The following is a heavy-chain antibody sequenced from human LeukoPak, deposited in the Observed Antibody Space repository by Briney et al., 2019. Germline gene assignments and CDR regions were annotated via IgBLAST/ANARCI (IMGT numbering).Heavy chain of an antibody. CDR2: IYYSGAT. D-gene: IGHD3-22*01. V-gene: IGHV4-39*07. J-gene: IGHJ3*02. CDR3: ARGPYSYGSSGAFDI. Sequence: HPSETLSLPCTVSGGPISSSTYYCAWVRQPPGKGLEWIARIYYSGATYYNPSLKSRVTISVDTSRNQFSLNLSSVTAADTAVYFCARGPYSYGSSGAFDIWGQGTMVTVSS. CDR1: GGPISSSTYY.